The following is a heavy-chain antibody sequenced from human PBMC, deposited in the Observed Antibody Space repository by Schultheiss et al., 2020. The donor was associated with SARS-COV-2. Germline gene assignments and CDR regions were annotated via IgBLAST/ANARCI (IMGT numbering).Heavy chain of an antibody. CDR2: IYYSGST. J-gene: IGHJ4*02. CDR1: GGSVSSGSYY. CDR3: ARSSSWGPVGY. D-gene: IGHD6-13*01. Sequence: SETLSLTCTVSGGSVSSGSYYWSWIRQPPGKGLEWIGYIYYSGSTNYNPSLKSRVTISVDTSKNQFSLKLSSVTAADTAVYYCARSSSWGPVGYWGQGTLVTVSS. V-gene: IGHV4-61*01.